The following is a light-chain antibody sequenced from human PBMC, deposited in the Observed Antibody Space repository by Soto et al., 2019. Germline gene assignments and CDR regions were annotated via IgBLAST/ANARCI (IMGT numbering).Light chain of an antibody. CDR3: LQHKSYPLT. V-gene: IGKV1-17*01. J-gene: IGKJ5*01. Sequence: DIQMTQSPSSLSASVGDRVTITCRASQGIGNDLGWYQQKPGKAPKRLIYSSFILQSGVPSRFSGSGSGTEFTLTMSSLQPEDFATYYCLQHKSYPLTFGQGTRLEIK. CDR1: QGIGND. CDR2: SSF.